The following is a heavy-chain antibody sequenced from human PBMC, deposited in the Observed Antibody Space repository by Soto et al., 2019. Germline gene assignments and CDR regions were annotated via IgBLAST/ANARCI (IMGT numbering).Heavy chain of an antibody. CDR2: INPETGGT. J-gene: IGHJ6*04. CDR1: GYTFTGYY. Sequence: ASVKVSCKASGYTFTGYYVHWVREAPGQGLEWMGWINPETGGTSYAQKLHGRVTLSRDTSINTAYLELSSLRFDDAAVYFCARERFQVISDGMDVWGKGTTVTVSS. D-gene: IGHD2-21*01. V-gene: IGHV1-2*02. CDR3: ARERFQVISDGMDV.